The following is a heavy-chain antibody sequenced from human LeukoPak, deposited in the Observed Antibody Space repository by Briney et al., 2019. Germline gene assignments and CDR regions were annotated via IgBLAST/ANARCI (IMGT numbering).Heavy chain of an antibody. Sequence: PGGSLRLSCAASGFTFSTYPMNWVRQAPGKGLEWVSYISSSGSTIYYADSVKGRFTISRDNSKNTLYLQMNSLRAEDTAVYYCAKDLLFRVDHRLFWDYWGQGTLVTVSS. D-gene: IGHD3-9*01. CDR1: GFTFSTYP. J-gene: IGHJ4*02. V-gene: IGHV3-48*03. CDR3: AKDLLFRVDHRLFWDY. CDR2: ISSSGSTI.